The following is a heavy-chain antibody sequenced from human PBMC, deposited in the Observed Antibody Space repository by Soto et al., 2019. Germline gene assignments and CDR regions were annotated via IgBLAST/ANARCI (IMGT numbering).Heavy chain of an antibody. J-gene: IGHJ6*02. D-gene: IGHD6-13*01. Sequence: QVQLVESGGGVVQPGRSLRLSCAASGFTFSSYAMHWVSQAPGKGLEWVAVISYDGSNKYYADSVKGRFTISRDNSKNTLYLQMNSLRAEDTAVYYCARDRGIAAAGKFYYGMDVWGQGTTVTVSS. CDR1: GFTFSSYA. CDR2: ISYDGSNK. V-gene: IGHV3-30-3*01. CDR3: ARDRGIAAAGKFYYGMDV.